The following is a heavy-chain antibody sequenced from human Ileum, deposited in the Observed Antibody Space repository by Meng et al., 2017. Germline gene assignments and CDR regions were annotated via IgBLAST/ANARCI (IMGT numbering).Heavy chain of an antibody. V-gene: IGHV4-34*02. CDR1: GGSFSHYD. CDR2: INHSGSS. CDR3: RLAYCIGDCGDY. J-gene: IGHJ4*02. Sequence: QVQLQQWGAGLLKPPETLSLTCAFYGGSFSHYDWNWIRQFPGKGLEWIGQINHSGSSNYNPSLSSRVTISADMSKSQSSLKLSSVTAADTAVYYCRLAYCIGDCGDYWGQGTLVTVSS. D-gene: IGHD2-21*02.